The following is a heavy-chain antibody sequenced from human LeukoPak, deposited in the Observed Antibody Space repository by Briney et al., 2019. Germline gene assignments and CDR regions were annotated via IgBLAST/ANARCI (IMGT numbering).Heavy chain of an antibody. Sequence: ASVKVSCKASGYTFTGYYMHWVRQAPGQGLGWMGWINPNSGGTNYAQKFQGRVTMTRDTSISTAYMELSRLRSDDTAVYYCARDVTGTIEFDPWGQGTLVTVSS. CDR1: GYTFTGYY. J-gene: IGHJ5*02. D-gene: IGHD1-7*01. CDR3: ARDVTGTIEFDP. CDR2: INPNSGGT. V-gene: IGHV1-2*02.